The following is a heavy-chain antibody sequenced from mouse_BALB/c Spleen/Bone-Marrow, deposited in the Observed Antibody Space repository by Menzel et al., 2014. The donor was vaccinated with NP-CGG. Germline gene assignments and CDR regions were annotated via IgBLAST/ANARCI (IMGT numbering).Heavy chain of an antibody. J-gene: IGHJ3*01. V-gene: IGHV4-1*02. CDR3: ARLGYYGGFAY. D-gene: IGHD2-3*01. Sequence: EVKLMESGGGLVQPGGSLKLSCAASGFDFSRYWMSWVRQAPGKGLEWIGEINPDSSTINYTPSLKDKFIISRDNAKNTLYLHMSKVRSEDTALYYCARLGYYGGFAYWGQGTLVTVSA. CDR2: INPDSSTI. CDR1: GFDFSRYW.